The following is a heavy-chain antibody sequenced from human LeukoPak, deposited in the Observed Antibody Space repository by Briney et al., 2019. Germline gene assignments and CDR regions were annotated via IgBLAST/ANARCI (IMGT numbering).Heavy chain of an antibody. J-gene: IGHJ4*02. CDR1: GISLSNYG. D-gene: IGHD3-10*01. Sequence: GGSLRLSCVVSGISLSNYGMTWVRQAPGKELEWVSYISERGGGTMYADSVKGRFTISRDTSLNTLYLQMNNLRAEDTAVYFCAKRGVVIRGILVIGYHQEAYHYDFWGQGVMVTVSS. V-gene: IGHV3-23*01. CDR3: AKRGVVIRGILVIGYHQEAYHYDF. CDR2: ISERGGGT.